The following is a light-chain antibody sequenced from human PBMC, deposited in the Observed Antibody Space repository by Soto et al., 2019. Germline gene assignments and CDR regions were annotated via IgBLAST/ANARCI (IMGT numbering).Light chain of an antibody. Sequence: EIVLTQSPATLSLSPGERATLSCGASQTITSAYFAWYQLKPGLAPRLLFYDASNRATGVPDRFSGSGSGTDFTLTISSLEREDFAVNYCQQYDTSPLNFGGRTKVEIK. V-gene: IGKV3D-20*01. CDR2: DAS. J-gene: IGKJ4*01. CDR1: QTITSAY. CDR3: QQYDTSPLN.